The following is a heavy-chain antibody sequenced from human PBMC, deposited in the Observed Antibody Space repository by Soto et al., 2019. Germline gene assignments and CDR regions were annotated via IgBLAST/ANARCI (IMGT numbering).Heavy chain of an antibody. Sequence: EVQLLESGGGLVQPGGSLRLSCAASGFTFSSYAMNWVRQAPGKGLEWVSVIRGSGGSTYYADALKGRFSISRDNSKNTLYLHMLRRRDEDTAVYYFAKRTGGWYFDLWGRDTLVTVSS. CDR3: AKRTGGWYFDL. V-gene: IGHV3-23*01. D-gene: IGHD3-16*01. CDR2: IRGSGGST. J-gene: IGHJ2*01. CDR1: GFTFSSYA.